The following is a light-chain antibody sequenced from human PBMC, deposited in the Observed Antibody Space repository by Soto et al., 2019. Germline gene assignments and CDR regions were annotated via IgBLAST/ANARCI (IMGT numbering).Light chain of an antibody. J-gene: IGKJ4*01. CDR1: QSVSSY. CDR2: DSS. CDR3: QQRSNWPLT. Sequence: EIVLTQSPATLYLSPCESNTLACRASQSVSSYLAWCQQKPGQAPRLLIYDSSNLATGIPARFNGSGSGTDVPLTISSVEPEESAVYYCQQRSNWPLTFGGGTKVEL. V-gene: IGKV3-11*01.